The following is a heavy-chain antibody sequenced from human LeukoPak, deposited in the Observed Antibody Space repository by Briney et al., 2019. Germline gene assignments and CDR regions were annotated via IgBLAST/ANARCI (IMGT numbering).Heavy chain of an antibody. D-gene: IGHD1-26*01. Sequence: GASVKVSSEASGYTFTAYNMRCGRQAPGQGLEWVGWINPNSGGTNSAQNFQGRVTMTRDTSISTAYMELSSLRSDDTAVYYCARGASSNWFDHWGQGTLVTVSS. CDR1: GYTFTAYN. CDR3: ARGASSNWFDH. V-gene: IGHV1-2*02. J-gene: IGHJ5*02. CDR2: INPNSGGT.